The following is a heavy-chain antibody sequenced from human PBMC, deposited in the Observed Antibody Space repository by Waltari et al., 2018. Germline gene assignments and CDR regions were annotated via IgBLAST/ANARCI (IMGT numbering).Heavy chain of an antibody. J-gene: IGHJ4*02. CDR1: GFTFSSYA. CDR2: ISGVGGST. V-gene: IGHV3-23*01. CDR3: AKGGGYSAYDHFDY. D-gene: IGHD5-12*01. Sequence: EVQLLESGGGLVQPGGSLRLSCAASGFTFSSYAMSWVRRAPGKGLEWVSAISGVGGSTTYHDSVKGRFTISRDNSKNTLYLQMNSLRAEDTAVYYCAKGGGYSAYDHFDYWGQGTLVTVSS.